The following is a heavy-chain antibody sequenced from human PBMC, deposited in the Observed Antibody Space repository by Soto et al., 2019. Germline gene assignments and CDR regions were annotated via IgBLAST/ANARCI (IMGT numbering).Heavy chain of an antibody. Sequence: QVQLVQSGAEVKKPGASVKVSCKASGYTFTSYAMHWVRQAPGQRLEWMGWINAGNGNTKYSQKFQGRVNITRDTSASTAYMELSSLRSEDTAVYYCASMVRGVIDRYPFDYWGQGTLVTVSS. D-gene: IGHD3-10*01. CDR2: INAGNGNT. V-gene: IGHV1-3*01. CDR1: GYTFTSYA. CDR3: ASMVRGVIDRYPFDY. J-gene: IGHJ4*02.